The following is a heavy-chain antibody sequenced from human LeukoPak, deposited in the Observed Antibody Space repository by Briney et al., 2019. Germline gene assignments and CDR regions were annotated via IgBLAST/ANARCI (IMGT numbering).Heavy chain of an antibody. Sequence: SETLSLTCTVSDYSISSGYYWGWVRQSPGKGLEWIGNVYHSVNSYYNPSLKSRVTISVDTSKNEFSLKLTSVIAADTAVYFCARTALVVVVPGVSYWYFDFWGRGTLVTVSS. J-gene: IGHJ2*01. CDR3: ARTALVVVVPGVSYWYFDF. V-gene: IGHV4-38-2*02. CDR1: DYSISSGYY. D-gene: IGHD2-21*02. CDR2: VYHSVNS.